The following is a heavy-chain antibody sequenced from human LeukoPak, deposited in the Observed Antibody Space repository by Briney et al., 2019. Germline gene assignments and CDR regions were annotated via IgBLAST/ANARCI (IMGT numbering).Heavy chain of an antibody. CDR1: GFTFSSYA. CDR2: ISYYGSNK. J-gene: IGHJ4*02. V-gene: IGHV3-30-3*01. D-gene: IGHD3-9*01. Sequence: GGSLRLSCAASGFTFSSYAMHWVRQAPGRGLEWVAVISYYGSNKYYADSVKGRFTISRDNSKNTLYLQMNSLRAEDTAVYYCARDPSGYSANFDYWGQGTLVTVSS. CDR3: ARDPSGYSANFDY.